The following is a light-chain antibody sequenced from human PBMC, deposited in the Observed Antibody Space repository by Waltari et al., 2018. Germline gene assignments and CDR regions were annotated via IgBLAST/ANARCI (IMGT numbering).Light chain of an antibody. CDR2: WAS. V-gene: IGKV4-1*01. CDR3: QQYYSTLTIS. J-gene: IGKJ5*01. Sequence: DIVMTQSPDSLAVSLGERASIKCQASQTVLHSSTNKNYLAWYQQKPGQPPKLLIYWASTRQSGVPDRFSGSGSGTDFTLTISSLQAEDVAVYYCQQYYSTLTISFDQGTRLEIK. CDR1: QTVLHSSTNKNY.